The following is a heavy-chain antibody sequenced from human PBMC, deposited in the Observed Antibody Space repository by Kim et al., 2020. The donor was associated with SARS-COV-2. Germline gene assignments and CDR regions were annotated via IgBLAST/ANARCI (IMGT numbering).Heavy chain of an antibody. D-gene: IGHD3-16*01. CDR2: ISGSGGST. V-gene: IGHV3-23*01. Sequence: GGSLRLSCAASGFTFSSYAMSWVRQAPGKGLEWVSAISGSGGSTYYADSVKGRFTISRDNSKNTLYLQMNSLRAEDTAVYYCAKVWGYDLAGGYYGMDVWGQGTTVTVSS. CDR3: AKVWGYDLAGGYYGMDV. CDR1: GFTFSSYA. J-gene: IGHJ6*02.